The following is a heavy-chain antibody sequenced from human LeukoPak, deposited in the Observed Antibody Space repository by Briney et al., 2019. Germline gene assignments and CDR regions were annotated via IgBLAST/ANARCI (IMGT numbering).Heavy chain of an antibody. CDR3: ARLWGGSSSASPHYYYYYGMDV. CDR2: ISAYNGNT. CDR1: GYTFTSYG. D-gene: IGHD6-13*01. V-gene: IGHV1-18*01. J-gene: IGHJ6*02. Sequence: GASVKVSCKASGYTFTSYGISWVRQAPGQGLEWMGWISAYNGNTNYAQKLQGRVTMTTDTSTSTAYMELRSLRSDDTAVYYCARLWGGSSSASPHYYYYYGMDVWGQGTTVTVSS.